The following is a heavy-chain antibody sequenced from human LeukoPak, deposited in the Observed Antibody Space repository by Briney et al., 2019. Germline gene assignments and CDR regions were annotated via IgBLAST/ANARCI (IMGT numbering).Heavy chain of an antibody. CDR2: IYPSGGST. CDR3: ARDRYYYGSGSTRYYFDY. V-gene: IGHV1-46*01. D-gene: IGHD3-10*01. Sequence: ASVKVSCKASGYTFTSYYIHWVRQAPGQGLEWMGIIYPSGGSTSYAQKFQGRVTMTRDTSTSTVYMELSSLRSEDTAVYYCARDRYYYGSGSTRYYFDYWGQGTLVTVSS. CDR1: GYTFTSYY. J-gene: IGHJ4*02.